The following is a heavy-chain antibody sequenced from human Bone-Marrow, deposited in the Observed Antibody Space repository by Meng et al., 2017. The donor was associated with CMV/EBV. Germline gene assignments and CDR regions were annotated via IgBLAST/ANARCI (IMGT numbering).Heavy chain of an antibody. CDR2: INDSGST. V-gene: IGHV4-34*01. CDR1: GGSLTDYD. CDR3: ARGGWHSSSWYFDC. D-gene: IGHD6-13*01. J-gene: IGHJ4*02. Sequence: SETLSLTCAVYGGSLTDYDWGWIRQSPGKGLEWIGDINDSGSTKYNPSLQRRVTISVDTARNQFSLEVRFVTAADTAVYYCARGGWHSSSWYFDCWGQGTLVTVSS.